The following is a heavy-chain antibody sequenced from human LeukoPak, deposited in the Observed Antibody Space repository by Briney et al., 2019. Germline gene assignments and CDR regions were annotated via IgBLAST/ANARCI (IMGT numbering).Heavy chain of an antibody. V-gene: IGHV3-7*01. CDR1: GFTFSSYW. CDR2: IKQDGSEK. CDR3: ARPKGVAVAGFDY. D-gene: IGHD6-19*01. J-gene: IGHJ4*02. Sequence: GGSLRLSCAASGFTFSSYWMSWVRQAPGKGLEWVANIKQDGSEKYYVDSVKGRFTISRDNAKNSLYLQMNSLRAEDTAVYYCARPKGVAVAGFDYWGQGTLVTVSS.